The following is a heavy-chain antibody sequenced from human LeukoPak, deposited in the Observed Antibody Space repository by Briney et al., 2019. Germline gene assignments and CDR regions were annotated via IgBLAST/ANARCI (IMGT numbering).Heavy chain of an antibody. J-gene: IGHJ4*02. D-gene: IGHD3-22*01. CDR1: GFTFSSYA. V-gene: IGHV3-30*04. CDR3: AKDRFVVVTRGFDY. Sequence: GGSLRLSCAASGFTFSSYAMHWVRQAPGKGLEWVAVISYDGSNKYYADSVKGRFTISRDNSKNTLYLQMNSLRAEDTAVYYCAKDRFVVVTRGFDYWGQGTLVTVSS. CDR2: ISYDGSNK.